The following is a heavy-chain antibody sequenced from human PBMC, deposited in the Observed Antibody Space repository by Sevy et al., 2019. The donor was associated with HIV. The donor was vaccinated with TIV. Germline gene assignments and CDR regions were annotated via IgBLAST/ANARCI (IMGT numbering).Heavy chain of an antibody. CDR1: GYSISSGYY. V-gene: IGHV4-38-2*02. CDR3: ARVGGTAMAPDY. D-gene: IGHD5-18*01. CDR2: IYHSGST. J-gene: IGHJ4*02. Sequence: SETLSLTCTVSGYSISSGYYWGWIRQPPGKGLEWIGSIYHSGSTYYNPSLKSRVTISVDRSKNQFSLKLSSVTAADTAVYYCARVGGTAMAPDYWGQGTLVTVSS.